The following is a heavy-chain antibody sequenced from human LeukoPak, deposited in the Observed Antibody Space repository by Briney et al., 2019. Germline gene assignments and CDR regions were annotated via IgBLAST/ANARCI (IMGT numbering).Heavy chain of an antibody. CDR2: ISFSSATI. J-gene: IGHJ2*01. CDR3: AKDWTGTKPFDL. V-gene: IGHV3-48*01. D-gene: IGHD3/OR15-3a*01. CDR1: GFTFSSYS. Sequence: GGSLRLSCEASGFTFSSYSMNWVRQAPGKGLEWVSYISFSSATIHYADSVKGRFTISRDNAKNSLYLQLNSLRAEDTAVYYCAKDWTGTKPFDLWGRGTLVTVSS.